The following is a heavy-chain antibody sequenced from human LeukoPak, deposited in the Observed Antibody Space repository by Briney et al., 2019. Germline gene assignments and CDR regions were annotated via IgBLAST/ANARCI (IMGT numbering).Heavy chain of an antibody. Sequence: SETLSLTCAVYGGSFSGYYWGWIRQTPGKGLEWIGTMYYSGSTNYNPSLKSRVTLSIDTPKNQFSLRLSSVTAADTAVYYCASKSTAWTIDYWGQGTLVTVSS. CDR1: GGSFSGYY. J-gene: IGHJ4*02. D-gene: IGHD3/OR15-3a*01. CDR2: MYYSGST. CDR3: ASKSTAWTIDY. V-gene: IGHV4-34*01.